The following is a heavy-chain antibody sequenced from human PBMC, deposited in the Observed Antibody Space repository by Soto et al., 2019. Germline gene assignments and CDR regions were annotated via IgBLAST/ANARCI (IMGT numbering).Heavy chain of an antibody. J-gene: IGHJ2*01. CDR3: ARRLWRIVSNWGYFDL. Sequence: QVQLVESGGGVVQPGRSLRLSCAASGFTFSSYAMHWVRQAPGKGLEWVAVISYDGSNKYYTDSVKGRFTISRDNSKTTLYLQMNSVRAEDTAVYYCARRLWRIVSNWGYFDLWGRGTLLTVSS. V-gene: IGHV3-30-3*01. CDR1: GFTFSSYA. CDR2: ISYDGSNK. D-gene: IGHD1-26*01.